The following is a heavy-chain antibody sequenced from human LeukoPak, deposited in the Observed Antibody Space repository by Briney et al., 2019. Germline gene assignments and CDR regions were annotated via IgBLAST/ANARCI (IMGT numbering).Heavy chain of an antibody. V-gene: IGHV3-21*01. CDR2: ISSSSSNI. J-gene: IGHJ6*02. Sequence: GGSLRLSCAASGFTFSSYGMNWVRQAPGKGLEWVSSISSSSSNIYYADSVKGRFTISRDNAKNSLYLQMNSLRAEDTAVYYCARDSYCSGGSCYSHYYYGMDVWGQGTTVTVSS. D-gene: IGHD2-15*01. CDR3: ARDSYCSGGSCYSHYYYGMDV. CDR1: GFTFSSYG.